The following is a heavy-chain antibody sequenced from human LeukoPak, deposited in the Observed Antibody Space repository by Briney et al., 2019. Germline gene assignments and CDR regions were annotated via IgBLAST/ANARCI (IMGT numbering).Heavy chain of an antibody. CDR2: ISYSGST. J-gene: IGHJ5*02. V-gene: IGHV4-39*01. CDR1: GGSISSSSYY. D-gene: IGHD2-15*01. CDR3: ARGYCSGGGCYPPGGWFDP. Sequence: SETLSHTCTVSGGSISSSSYYWGWIRQPPGKGLDWIGSISYSGSTHYNPSLKSRVTISVDTSKNQFSLKLSSVTAADTAVYYCARGYCSGGGCYPPGGWFDPWGQGTLVTVSS.